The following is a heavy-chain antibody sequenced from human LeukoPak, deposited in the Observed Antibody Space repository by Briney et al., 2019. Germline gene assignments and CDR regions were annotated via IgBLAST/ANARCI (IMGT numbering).Heavy chain of an antibody. Sequence: QPGGSLRLSCAASGFTVSSNYMSWVRQAPGKGLEWVSIIYNGGNKHYADSVKGRFTISSDDSKNTLYLEMVSLRGEDTAVYYCARDFVLYYDILTGPINAFDIWGQGTMVTVSS. CDR2: IYNGGNK. V-gene: IGHV3-53*01. J-gene: IGHJ3*02. CDR3: ARDFVLYYDILTGPINAFDI. D-gene: IGHD3-9*01. CDR1: GFTVSSNY.